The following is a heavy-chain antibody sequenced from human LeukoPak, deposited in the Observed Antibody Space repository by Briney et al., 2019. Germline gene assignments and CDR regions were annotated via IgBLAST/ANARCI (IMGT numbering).Heavy chain of an antibody. CDR2: IYYSGST. J-gene: IGHJ2*01. CDR1: GGSISSSSYY. Sequence: SETLSLTCTVSGGSISSSSYYWGWIRQPPGKGLEWIGSIYYSGSTYYNPSHKSRVTISVDTSKNQFSLKLSSVTAADTAVYYCARQYIVVVQSWYFDLWGRGTLVTVSS. V-gene: IGHV4-39*01. D-gene: IGHD2-2*01. CDR3: ARQYIVVVQSWYFDL.